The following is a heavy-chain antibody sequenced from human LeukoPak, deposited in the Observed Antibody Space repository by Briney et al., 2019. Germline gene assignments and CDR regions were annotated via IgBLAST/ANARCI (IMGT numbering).Heavy chain of an antibody. CDR3: ARRGYSYGSYDYAMDV. CDR2: IDDSGST. V-gene: IGHV4-59*08. CDR1: GGSISSYF. D-gene: IGHD5-18*01. J-gene: IGHJ6*02. Sequence: SETLSLTCTVSGGSISSYFWNWIRQPPGKGLEWIGNIDDSGSTNYNPSLKSRVTISLDTSKNQFSLKLSSVTAADTAVYYCARRGYSYGSYDYAMDVWGQGTTVTVSS.